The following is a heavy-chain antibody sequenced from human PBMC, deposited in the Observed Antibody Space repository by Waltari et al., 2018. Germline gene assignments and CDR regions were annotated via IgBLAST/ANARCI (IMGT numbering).Heavy chain of an antibody. D-gene: IGHD5-18*01. CDR2: IRSDGTGT. CDR1: GFTFSTYW. CDR3: ASGIQLSSW. V-gene: IGHV3-74*01. Sequence: EVLLVESGGGLVQTGGSLRLSCAASGFTFSTYWMHWVRQAPGKGLLWVSRIRSDGTGTDYADSVKGRFTISRDNAKNTLFLQMDSLRAEDMAVYYCASGIQLSSWGGQGTLVSVSS. J-gene: IGHJ4*02.